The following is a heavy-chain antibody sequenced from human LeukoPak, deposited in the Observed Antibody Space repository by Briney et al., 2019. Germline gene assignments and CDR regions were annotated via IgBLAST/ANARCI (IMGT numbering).Heavy chain of an antibody. D-gene: IGHD5-24*01. V-gene: IGHV3-20*04. CDR3: AREGKRYYYYYMDV. Sequence: PGGSLRLSCAASGFTFSNSAMSWVRQAPGKGLEWVSGINWNGGSTGYADSVKGRFTISRDNAKNSLYLQMNSLRAEDTALYYCAREGKRYYYYYMDVWGKGTTVTVSS. J-gene: IGHJ6*03. CDR1: GFTFSNSA. CDR2: INWNGGST.